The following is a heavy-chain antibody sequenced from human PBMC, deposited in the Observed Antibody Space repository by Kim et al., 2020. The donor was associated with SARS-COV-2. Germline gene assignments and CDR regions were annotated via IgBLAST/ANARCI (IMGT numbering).Heavy chain of an antibody. D-gene: IGHD5-18*01. Sequence: YSPSFQGQVTISADKSISTAYLQWSSLKASDTAMYYCAVTAIEPYYFDYWGQGTLVTVSS. CDR3: AVTAIEPYYFDY. V-gene: IGHV5-51*01. J-gene: IGHJ4*02.